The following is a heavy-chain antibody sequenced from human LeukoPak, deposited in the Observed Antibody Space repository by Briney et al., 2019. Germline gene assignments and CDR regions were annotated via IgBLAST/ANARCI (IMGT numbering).Heavy chain of an antibody. J-gene: IGHJ5*02. D-gene: IGHD3-10*01. V-gene: IGHV3-33*01. CDR3: ARDHYSSLYGSGSYYNVAWFEP. CDR1: GFTFGGYG. CDR2: IWYVGSNN. Sequence: GGSMRLSWAASGFTFGGYGMHWVRQAPGKGLEWVAVIWYVGSNNNYADSVKGRFTISRDNSKNTLYLQMNRLRAEYTAVYYCARDHYSSLYGSGSYYNVAWFEPWGQGTLVTVSS.